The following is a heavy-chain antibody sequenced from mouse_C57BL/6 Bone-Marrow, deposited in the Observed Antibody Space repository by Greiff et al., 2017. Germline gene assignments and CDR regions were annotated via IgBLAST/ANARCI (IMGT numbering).Heavy chain of an antibody. CDR1: GFTFSDYG. V-gene: IGHV5-15*01. J-gene: IGHJ1*03. CDR2: ISNLAYSI. Sequence: EVQVVESGGGLVQPGGSLKLSCAASGFTFSDYGMAWVRQAPRKGPEWVAFISNLAYSIYYADTVTGRFTISRENAKNTLYLEMSSLGAEDSAMYCCARHWGNYGYFDVWGTGTTVTVAS. CDR3: ARHWGNYGYFDV. D-gene: IGHD2-1*01.